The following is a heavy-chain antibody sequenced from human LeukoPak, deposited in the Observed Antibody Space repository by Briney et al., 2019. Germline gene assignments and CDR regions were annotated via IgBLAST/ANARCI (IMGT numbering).Heavy chain of an antibody. CDR1: GFTFGDYS. D-gene: IGHD3-10*01. V-gene: IGHV3-49*04. Sequence: GGSLRLSCTASGFTFGDYSMTWVRQAPGKGLEWVGFIRSKAYGGTIEYAASVKGRFTISRDDSKISAYLQMNNMKTEDTSVYYCIRGRVHRECGGQGTRVSVFS. CDR3: IRGRVHREC. CDR2: IRSKAYGGTI. J-gene: IGHJ4*02.